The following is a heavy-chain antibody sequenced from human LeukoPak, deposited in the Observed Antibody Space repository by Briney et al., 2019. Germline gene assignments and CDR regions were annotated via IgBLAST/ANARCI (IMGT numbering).Heavy chain of an antibody. CDR1: GGTFSSYA. D-gene: IGHD5-18*01. J-gene: IGHJ6*03. Sequence: SVKVSCKASGGTFSSYAISWVRQAPGQGLEWMGRIIPIFGTANYAQKFRGRVTITTDESTSTAYMELSSLRSEDTAVYYCAVGGYSYGYGLSLYMDVWGKGTTVTVSS. CDR3: AVGGYSYGYGLSLYMDV. CDR2: IIPIFGTA. V-gene: IGHV1-69*05.